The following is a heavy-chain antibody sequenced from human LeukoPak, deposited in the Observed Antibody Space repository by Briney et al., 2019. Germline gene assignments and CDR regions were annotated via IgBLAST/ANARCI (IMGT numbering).Heavy chain of an antibody. CDR2: ISTGSNTI. J-gene: IGHJ4*02. V-gene: IGHV3-48*04. Sequence: PGGSLRLSCAASGFTFSNYWMNWVRQAPGKGLEWLSHISTGSNTIHYANSVEGRFTISRDDAKNSLYLQMNSLRAEDTAVYYCASGSYDYWGQGTLVTVSS. D-gene: IGHD3-10*01. CDR3: ASGSYDY. CDR1: GFTFSNYW.